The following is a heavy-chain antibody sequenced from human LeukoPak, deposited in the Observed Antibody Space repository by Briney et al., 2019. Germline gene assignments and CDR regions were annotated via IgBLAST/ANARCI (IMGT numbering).Heavy chain of an antibody. D-gene: IGHD1-26*01. Sequence: SETLSLTCAVSGGSISSSNWWSWVRQPPGKGLERIGEIYHSGSTNYNPSLKSRVTISVDKSKNQFSLKLSSVTAADTAVYYCARDRRGSGSYLSPFDYWGQGTLVTVSS. V-gene: IGHV4-4*02. CDR2: IYHSGST. J-gene: IGHJ4*02. CDR3: ARDRRGSGSYLSPFDY. CDR1: GGSISSSNW.